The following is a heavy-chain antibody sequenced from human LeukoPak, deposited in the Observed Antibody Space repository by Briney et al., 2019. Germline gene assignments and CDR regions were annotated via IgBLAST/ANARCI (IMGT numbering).Heavy chain of an antibody. CDR1: GYTFTSYY. CDR3: ARGGGVVLYYFDS. CDR2: VNPSDGST. V-gene: IGHV1-46*01. D-gene: IGHD2-15*01. J-gene: IGHJ4*02. Sequence: ASVQVSCKASGYTFTSYYILWVRQAPGQGLEWMGIVNPSDGSTTYAQRFQGRVTMTRDTSTTTVYMELSSLRSEDTAVYYCARGGGVVLYYFDSWGQGTLVTVSS.